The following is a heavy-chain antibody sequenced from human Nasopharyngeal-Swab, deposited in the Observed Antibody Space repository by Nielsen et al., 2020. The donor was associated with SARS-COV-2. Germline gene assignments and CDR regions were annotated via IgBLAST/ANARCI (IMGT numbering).Heavy chain of an antibody. CDR1: GFTFSNYA. Sequence: GESLKISCAASGFTFSNYAMSWIRQAPGKGPEWVSGISSSGRSKYYTDSVKGRFTVSRENSMNTLFLQVNSLRVEDTAVYYCAKEISSAWYWYFALWGRGTLVTVSS. CDR3: AKEISSAWYWYFAL. D-gene: IGHD3-22*01. CDR2: ISSSGRSK. J-gene: IGHJ2*01. V-gene: IGHV3-23*01.